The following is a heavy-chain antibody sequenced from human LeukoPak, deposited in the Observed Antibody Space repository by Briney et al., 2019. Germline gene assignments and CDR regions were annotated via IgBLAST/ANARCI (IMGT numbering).Heavy chain of an antibody. CDR3: AREQQWLDSNYGMDV. V-gene: IGHV3-33*01. CDR2: IWYDGSNK. CDR1: GFTFSSYG. J-gene: IGHJ6*02. D-gene: IGHD6-19*01. Sequence: PGGSLRLSCAASGFTFSSYGMHWVRQAPGKGLEWVAVIWYDGSNKYYADSVKGRFTISRDNPKNTLYLQMNSLRAEDTAVYYCAREQQWLDSNYGMDVWGQGTTVTVSS.